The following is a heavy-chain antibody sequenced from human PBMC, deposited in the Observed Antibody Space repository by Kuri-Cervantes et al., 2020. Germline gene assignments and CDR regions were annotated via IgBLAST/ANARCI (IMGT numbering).Heavy chain of an antibody. J-gene: IGHJ3*02. D-gene: IGHD3-22*01. CDR3: ARDPTLGMIVVVSDAFDT. V-gene: IGHV3-30-3*01. CDR2: ISYDGSNK. CDR1: GFTFSSYA. Sequence: GESLKISCAASGFTFSSYAMHWVRQAPGKGLEWVAVISYDGSNKYYADSVKGRFTISRDNAKNSLYLQMNSLRAEDTAVYYCARDPTLGMIVVVSDAFDTWGQGTMVTVSS.